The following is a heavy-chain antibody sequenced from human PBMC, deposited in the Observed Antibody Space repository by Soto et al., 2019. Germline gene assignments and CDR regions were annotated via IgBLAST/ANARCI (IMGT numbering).Heavy chain of an antibody. CDR2: ISAYNGNT. Sequence: QVQLVQSGAEVKKPGASVKVSCKASGYTFTSYGISWVRQAPGQGLEWMGWISAYNGNTNYAQKRQGRVTMTTDTSTSTAYMELRSLRSDDTAVYYCARVARCSGGSCYSREYFDYWGQGTLVTVSS. CDR3: ARVARCSGGSCYSREYFDY. J-gene: IGHJ4*02. CDR1: GYTFTSYG. V-gene: IGHV1-18*01. D-gene: IGHD2-15*01.